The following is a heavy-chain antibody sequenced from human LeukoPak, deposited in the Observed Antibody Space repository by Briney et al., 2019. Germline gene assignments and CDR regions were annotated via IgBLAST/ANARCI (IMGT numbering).Heavy chain of an antibody. CDR1: GFTFSSYA. CDR3: AKLGYCSSTSCYFYGAFDI. V-gene: IGHV3-23*01. D-gene: IGHD2-2*01. Sequence: GGSLRLSCAASGFTFSSYAMSWVRQAPGKGLEWVSAISGSSGSTYYADSVKGRFTISRDNSKKTLFLQMNSLRAEDTAVYYCAKLGYCSSTSCYFYGAFDIWGQGTMVTVSS. J-gene: IGHJ3*02. CDR2: ISGSSGST.